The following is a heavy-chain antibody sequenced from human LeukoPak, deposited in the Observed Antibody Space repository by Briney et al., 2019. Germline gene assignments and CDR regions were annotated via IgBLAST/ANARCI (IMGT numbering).Heavy chain of an antibody. CDR2: ISYDGSNK. CDR1: GFTFSSYG. J-gene: IGHJ4*02. CDR3: ATLSSGVFDY. Sequence: GRSLRLSCAASGFTFSSYGMHWVRQAPGKGLEWVAVISYDGSNKYYADSVKGRFTISRDNSKNTLYLQMNSLRAEDTAVYYCATLSSGVFDYWGQGTLVTVSS. V-gene: IGHV3-30*03. D-gene: IGHD6-19*01.